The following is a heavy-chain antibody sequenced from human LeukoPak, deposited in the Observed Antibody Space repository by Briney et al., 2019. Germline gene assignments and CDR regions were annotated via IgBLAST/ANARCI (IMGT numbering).Heavy chain of an antibody. Sequence: GASVKVSCKASGYTFTSYYMYWVRQAPGQGVEWMGIINPSGGSTSYAQKFQGRVTMTRDTSTSTVYMELSSLRSEDTAVYYCARGYYYDSSGYYYVYFQHWGQGTLVTVSS. CDR1: GYTFTSYY. V-gene: IGHV1-46*01. CDR2: INPSGGST. CDR3: ARGYYYDSSGYYYVYFQH. D-gene: IGHD3-22*01. J-gene: IGHJ1*01.